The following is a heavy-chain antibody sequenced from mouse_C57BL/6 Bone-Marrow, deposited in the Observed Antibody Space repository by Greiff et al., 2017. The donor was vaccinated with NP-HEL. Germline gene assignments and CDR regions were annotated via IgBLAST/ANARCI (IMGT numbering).Heavy chain of an antibody. V-gene: IGHV1-50*01. Sequence: VQLQQSGAELVKPGASVKLSCKASGYTFTSYWMQWVKQRPGQGLEWIGEIDPSASYTNYNQKFKGKATLTVDTSSSTAYMQLSSLTSEDSAVYYCARGGDSSGWFAYWGQGTLVTVSA. CDR2: IDPSASYT. CDR3: ARGGDSSGWFAY. J-gene: IGHJ3*01. CDR1: GYTFTSYW. D-gene: IGHD3-2*02.